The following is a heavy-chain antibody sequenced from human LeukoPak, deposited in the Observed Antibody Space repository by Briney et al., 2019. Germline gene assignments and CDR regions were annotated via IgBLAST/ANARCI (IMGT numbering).Heavy chain of an antibody. CDR1: GFTVSSSY. D-gene: IGHD5-18*01. J-gene: IGHJ5*02. CDR2: IYSGGTT. Sequence: GGSLRLSCAASGFTVSSSYMIWVSQAPGKGVEWVSVIYSGGTTYYADSVKGRFTISRDNSKNTLYLQMNSLRAEDTAVYYCARGRGYSHSNWVDPWGQGTMVTVSA. CDR3: ARGRGYSHSNWVDP. V-gene: IGHV3-53*01.